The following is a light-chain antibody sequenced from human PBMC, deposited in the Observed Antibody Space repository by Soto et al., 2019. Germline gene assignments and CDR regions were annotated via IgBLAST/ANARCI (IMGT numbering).Light chain of an antibody. CDR1: QRVLYSSNNKNY. CDR2: WAS. J-gene: IGKJ2*01. V-gene: IGKV4-1*01. Sequence: DIVMTQSPDSLAVSLGERATINCKSSQRVLYSSNNKNYLAWSQQKPGQPPKLLIYWASTRESGVPDRFSGSGSGTDFTLTISSLQAEDVAVYYCQQYYSTPPTFGQGTKLEIK. CDR3: QQYYSTPPT.